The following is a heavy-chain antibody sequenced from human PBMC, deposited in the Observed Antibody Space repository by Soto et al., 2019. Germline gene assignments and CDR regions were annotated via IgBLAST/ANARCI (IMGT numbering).Heavy chain of an antibody. CDR1: GYTFTSYH. D-gene: IGHD3-22*01. Sequence: ASVKVSCKASGYTFTSYHMHWVRQAPGQGLERIGKINPNGATTSYAQKFQGRVTMTRDTSTSTVYMELSSLRSEDTAVYYCAREGPFYYDSSAYKHGPKWFDPWGQGTLVTVSS. V-gene: IGHV1-46*01. CDR2: INPNGATT. J-gene: IGHJ5*02. CDR3: AREGPFYYDSSAYKHGPKWFDP.